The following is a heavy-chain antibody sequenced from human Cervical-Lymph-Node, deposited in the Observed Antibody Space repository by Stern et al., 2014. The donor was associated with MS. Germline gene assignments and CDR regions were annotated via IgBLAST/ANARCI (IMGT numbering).Heavy chain of an antibody. D-gene: IGHD4-17*01. CDR2: IYPGDSET. CDR3: ARDYGDYAFDY. CDR1: GYSFTANW. V-gene: IGHV5-51*01. Sequence: EVQLVESGAEVKKPGESLKISCKGSGYSFTANWIAWVRQMPGKGLAWMGIIYPGDSETRYIPSFQGQVTISADKAISTAYLQWSSLKASDTAMYYCARDYGDYAFDYWCQGTLVTVSS. J-gene: IGHJ4*02.